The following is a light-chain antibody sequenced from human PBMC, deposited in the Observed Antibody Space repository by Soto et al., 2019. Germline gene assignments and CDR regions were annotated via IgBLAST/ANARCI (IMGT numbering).Light chain of an antibody. V-gene: IGKV1-33*01. Sequence: DLQMTQSPSSLSASVGDRVTITCQASQDISNYLNWYQQKPGKAPKLLIYDASNLETGVPSRFSGSGSGTDFTFTISSLQPEDIATYFCQQYDRLPSFTFGPGTKVDVK. CDR2: DAS. CDR3: QQYDRLPSFT. CDR1: QDISNY. J-gene: IGKJ3*01.